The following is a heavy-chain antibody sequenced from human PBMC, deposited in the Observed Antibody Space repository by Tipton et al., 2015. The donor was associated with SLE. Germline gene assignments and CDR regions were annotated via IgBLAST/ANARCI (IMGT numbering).Heavy chain of an antibody. D-gene: IGHD5-18*01. V-gene: IGHV5-51*03. CDR1: GYSFTSYW. CDR2: IYPGDSDT. CDR3: AVLDVDTAMSYYFDY. J-gene: IGHJ4*02. Sequence: QLVQSGPEVKKPGESLKISCKGSGYSFTSYWIGWVRQMPGKGLEWMGIIYPGDSDTRYSPSFQGQVTISADKSISPASLQWSSLKASDTAMYYCAVLDVDTAMSYYFDYWGQGTLVTVSS.